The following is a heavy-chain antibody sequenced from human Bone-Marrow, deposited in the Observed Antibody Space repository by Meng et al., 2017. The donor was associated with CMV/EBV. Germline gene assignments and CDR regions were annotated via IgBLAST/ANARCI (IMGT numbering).Heavy chain of an antibody. CDR2: IYHSGNT. CDR3: ARGRSSGSTPFDY. Sequence: SETLSLTCTVSGYSISSGYYWGWIRQPPGKGLEWIGSIYHSGNTYYNPSLKSRVTISVDTSKNQFSLKLSSVTAADTAVYYCARGRSSGSTPFDYWGQGTRVTGSS. D-gene: IGHD5-12*01. V-gene: IGHV4-38-2*02. J-gene: IGHJ4*02. CDR1: GYSISSGYY.